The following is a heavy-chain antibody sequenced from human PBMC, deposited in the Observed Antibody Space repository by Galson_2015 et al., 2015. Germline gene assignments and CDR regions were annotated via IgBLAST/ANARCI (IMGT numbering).Heavy chain of an antibody. Sequence: SLRLSCAASGFTFSSYAMHWVRQAPGKGLEYVSAISGNGGSTYYADSVKGRFTISRDNSKNTLYLQMSSLRTEDTAVYYCVSLSSGWPNFDYWGQGTLVTVSS. D-gene: IGHD6-19*01. CDR2: ISGNGGST. V-gene: IGHV3-64D*08. J-gene: IGHJ4*02. CDR1: GFTFSSYA. CDR3: VSLSSGWPNFDY.